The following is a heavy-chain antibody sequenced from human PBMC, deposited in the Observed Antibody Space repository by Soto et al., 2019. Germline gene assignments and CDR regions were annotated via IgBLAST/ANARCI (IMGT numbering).Heavy chain of an antibody. CDR3: ARSPLNPDNWFDP. Sequence: PSETLSLTCTVSGGSISSGGYYWSWIRQHPGKGLEWIGYIYYSGSTYYNPSLKSRVTISVDTSKNQFSLKLSSVTAADTAVYYCARSPLNPDNWFDPWGQGTLLTVSS. V-gene: IGHV4-31*03. J-gene: IGHJ5*02. CDR1: GGSISSGGYY. CDR2: IYYSGST.